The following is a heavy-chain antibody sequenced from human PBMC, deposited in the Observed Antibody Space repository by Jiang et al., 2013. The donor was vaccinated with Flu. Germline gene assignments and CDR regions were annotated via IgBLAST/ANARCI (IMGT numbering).Heavy chain of an antibody. CDR2: IYTSGST. J-gene: IGHJ5*02. D-gene: IGHD1-20*01. Sequence: GSGLVKPSETLSLTCTVSGGSISSYYWSWIRQPAGKGLEWIGRIYTSGSTNYNPSLKSRVTMSVDTSKNQFSLKLSSVTAADTAVYYCARDLFESITGSQFDPWGQGTLVTVSS. CDR3: ARDLFESITGSQFDP. CDR1: GGSISSYY. V-gene: IGHV4-4*07.